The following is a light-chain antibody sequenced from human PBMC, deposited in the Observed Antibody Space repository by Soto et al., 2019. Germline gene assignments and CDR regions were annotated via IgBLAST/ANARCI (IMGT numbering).Light chain of an antibody. J-gene: IGKJ4*01. V-gene: IGKV1-39*01. CDR1: QSISTY. CDR3: QQSYSIPLT. Sequence: DIQMTQSPSSLSASVGDRVTITCRASQSISTYLNWYQQKPGKAPNLLIYAASTLQSGVPSRFSGTGSATDFTLTIGTLQPEDFATYYCQQSYSIPLTFGGGTKVEIK. CDR2: AAS.